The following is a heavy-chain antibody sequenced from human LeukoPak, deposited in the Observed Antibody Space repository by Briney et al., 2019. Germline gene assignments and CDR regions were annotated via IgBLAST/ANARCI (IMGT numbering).Heavy chain of an antibody. D-gene: IGHD3-16*01. V-gene: IGHV1-24*01. Sequence: ASVKVSCKVSGYTLTELSMHWVRQAPGKGLEWMGGFDPEDGETIYAQKFQGGVTMTEDTSTNTAYMELSSLRSEDTAVYYCATASPYTPSNPNFDYWGQGTLVTVSS. CDR2: FDPEDGET. J-gene: IGHJ4*02. CDR1: GYTLTELS. CDR3: ATASPYTPSNPNFDY.